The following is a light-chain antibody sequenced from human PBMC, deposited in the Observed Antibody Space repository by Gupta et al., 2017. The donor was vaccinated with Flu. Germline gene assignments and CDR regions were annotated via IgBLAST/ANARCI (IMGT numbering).Light chain of an antibody. Sequence: PSTLSLSPGERATLSCWASQSVRSYLAWYQQKPGQAPRLLIYDTSNRATGIPARFSGSGSGTDFTLTISSLEPEDFAVYCCLHRSNWPSTFGQGTKVEIK. CDR3: LHRSNWPST. J-gene: IGKJ1*01. CDR1: QSVRSY. CDR2: DTS. V-gene: IGKV3-11*01.